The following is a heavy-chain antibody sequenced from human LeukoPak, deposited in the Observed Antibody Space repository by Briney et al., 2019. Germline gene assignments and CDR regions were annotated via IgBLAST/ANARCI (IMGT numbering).Heavy chain of an antibody. Sequence: GGSLRLSCAASGFTFSGSWMSWVRQAPGKGLEWVANINQDGSAKSYLDSVKGRFTISIDRGKNSLYLQMNSQRDEDTAVYYCARELSWSGRDYWGQGTLVTVSS. J-gene: IGHJ4*02. D-gene: IGHD3-3*01. CDR2: INQDGSAK. V-gene: IGHV3-7*01. CDR3: ARELSWSGRDY. CDR1: GFTFSGSW.